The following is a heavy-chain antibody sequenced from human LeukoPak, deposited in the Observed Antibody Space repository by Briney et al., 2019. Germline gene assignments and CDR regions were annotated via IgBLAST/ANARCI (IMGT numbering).Heavy chain of an antibody. CDR1: GGSISSYY. J-gene: IGHJ4*02. Sequence: SETLSLTCTVSGGSISSYYWSWIRQPPGKGLEWIGYIYYSGSTNYNPSLKSRVTISVDTSKNQFSLKLSSVTAADTAVYYCARRDTAILYYWGQGTLVTVSS. CDR3: ARRDTAILYY. D-gene: IGHD5-18*01. CDR2: IYYSGST. V-gene: IGHV4-59*08.